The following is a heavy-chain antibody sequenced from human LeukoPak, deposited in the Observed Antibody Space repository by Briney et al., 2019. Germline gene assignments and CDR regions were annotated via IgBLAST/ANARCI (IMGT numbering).Heavy chain of an antibody. J-gene: IGHJ4*02. CDR3: ARGLALGLTVTPKAFDY. V-gene: IGHV3-48*01. D-gene: IGHD4-11*01. Sequence: GGSLRLSCVVSGFMFDSYSMNWVRQAPGKGLGWIAYISNSGSPIYYADSVKGRFTISRDKDKSSLYLQMNSLAADDTAVYYCARGLALGLTVTPKAFDYWGQGTLVTVSS. CDR1: GFMFDSYS. CDR2: ISNSGSPI.